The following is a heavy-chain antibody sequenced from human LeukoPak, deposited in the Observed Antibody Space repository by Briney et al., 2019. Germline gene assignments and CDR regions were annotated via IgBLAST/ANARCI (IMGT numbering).Heavy chain of an antibody. V-gene: IGHV1-46*01. D-gene: IGHD3-22*01. CDR1: GYTFTSYY. CDR3: ARAHVPSYHFDSSGSYFDY. CDR2: INPSGGRT. J-gene: IGHJ4*02. Sequence: ASVKVSCKASGYTFTSYYMHWVREAPGQGLEWMGIINPSGGRTSYAQKFQGRVTMTRDTSTSTVYMELSSLRSEDTAVYYCARAHVPSYHFDSSGSYFDYWGQGTLVTVSS.